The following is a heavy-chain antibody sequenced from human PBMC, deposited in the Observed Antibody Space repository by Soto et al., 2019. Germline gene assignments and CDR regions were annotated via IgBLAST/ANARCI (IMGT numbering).Heavy chain of an antibody. Sequence: SETLSLTCTVSGGSISSYYWSWIRQPPGKGLEWIGYIYYSGSTNYNPSLKSRVTISVDTSKNQISLKLSSVTAADTAVYYCARGTRNFDYWGQGTLVTVSS. V-gene: IGHV4-59*01. CDR1: GGSISSYY. CDR2: IYYSGST. CDR3: ARGTRNFDY. D-gene: IGHD1-1*01. J-gene: IGHJ4*02.